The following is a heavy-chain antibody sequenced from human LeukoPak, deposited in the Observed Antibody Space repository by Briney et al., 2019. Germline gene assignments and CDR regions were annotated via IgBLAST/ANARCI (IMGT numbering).Heavy chain of an antibody. CDR3: AKSVSYNVHYFDY. J-gene: IGHJ4*02. CDR2: TSYDGSSI. Sequence: PGGSLRLSCAASGFTFTSYGMHWVRQAPGKGLEWLAVTSYDGSSIDYADSVKGRLTVSRGNSKNTLYLLMNSLRPEDTAVYYCAKSVSYNVHYFDYWGQGTLVTVSS. D-gene: IGHD3-10*01. V-gene: IGHV3-30*18. CDR1: GFTFTSYG.